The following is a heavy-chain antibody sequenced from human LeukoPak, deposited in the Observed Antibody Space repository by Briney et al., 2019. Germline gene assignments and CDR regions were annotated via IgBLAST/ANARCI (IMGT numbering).Heavy chain of an antibody. CDR2: IKQGGNEK. CDR3: TRDGSGWSNF. V-gene: IGHV3-7*01. Sequence: GGSLRLSCAASGFTFSSYWMSWVRQAPGKGLEWVANIKQGGNEKYYVDSVKGRFTISRDNAKNSLYLQMNSLRVEDTAVYYCTRDGSGWSNFWGLGTPVIASS. J-gene: IGHJ4*02. D-gene: IGHD6-19*01. CDR1: GFTFSSYW.